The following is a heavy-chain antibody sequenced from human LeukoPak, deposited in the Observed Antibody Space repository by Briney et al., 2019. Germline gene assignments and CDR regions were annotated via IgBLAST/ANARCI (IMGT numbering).Heavy chain of an antibody. Sequence: HPSETLSLTCAVYGGSFSGHYWSWIRQPPGKGLEWIGEINYSGSTNYNPSLKSRVTISVDTSKHQFSLKLSSVTAADTAVYYWARGRTYYYDSSGYYYFDYWGQGTLVTVSS. J-gene: IGHJ4*02. CDR1: GGSFSGHY. CDR3: ARGRTYYYDSSGYYYFDY. CDR2: INYSGST. V-gene: IGHV4-34*01. D-gene: IGHD3-22*01.